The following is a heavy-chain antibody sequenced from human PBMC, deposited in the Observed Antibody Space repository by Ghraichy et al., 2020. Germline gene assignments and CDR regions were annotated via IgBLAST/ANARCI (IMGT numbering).Heavy chain of an antibody. CDR3: ARGHSTWNF. V-gene: IGHV3-21*01. D-gene: IGHD6-13*01. CDR1: GFTFNDYT. J-gene: IGHJ4*02. CDR2: LSGTSSYI. Sequence: GGSLRLSCAASGFTFNDYTMNWVRQAPGKRLEWVSSLSGTSSYIYYADSVKGRFTISRDNAKNSLYLQMNSLRAEDTAVYYCARGHSTWNFWGQGTLVTVSS.